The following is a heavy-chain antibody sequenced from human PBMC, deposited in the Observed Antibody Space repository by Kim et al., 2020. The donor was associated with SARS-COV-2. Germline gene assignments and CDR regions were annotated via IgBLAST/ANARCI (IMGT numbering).Heavy chain of an antibody. CDR3: ARDGGLAFGVVIGHYYYYGMDV. Sequence: SETLSLTCTVSGGSISSYYWSWIRQPAGKGLEWIGRIYTSGSTNYNPSLKSRVTMSVDTSKNQFSLKLSSVTAADTAVYYCARDGGLAFGVVIGHYYYYGMDVWGQGTTVTVSS. CDR2: IYTSGST. CDR1: GGSISSYY. D-gene: IGHD3-3*01. J-gene: IGHJ6*02. V-gene: IGHV4-4*07.